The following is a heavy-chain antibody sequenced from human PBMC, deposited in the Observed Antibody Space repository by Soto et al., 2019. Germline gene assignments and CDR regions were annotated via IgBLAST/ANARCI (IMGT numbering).Heavy chain of an antibody. CDR2: INHSGST. Sequence: PSETLSLTCAVYGGSFSGYYWSWIRQPPGNGLEWIGEINHSGSTNYNPSLKSRVTISVDTSKNQFSLKLSSVTAADTAVYYCARGRNYDFWSGYYKYFYYYMDVWGKGTTVTASS. CDR3: ARGRNYDFWSGYYKYFYYYMDV. V-gene: IGHV4-34*01. CDR1: GGSFSGYY. D-gene: IGHD3-3*01. J-gene: IGHJ6*03.